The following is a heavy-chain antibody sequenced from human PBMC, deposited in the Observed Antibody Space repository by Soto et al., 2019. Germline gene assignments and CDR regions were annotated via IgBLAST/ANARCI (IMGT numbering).Heavy chain of an antibody. Sequence: PGGSLRLSCAASGFTFSSNGMHWVRQAPGKGLEWVAVISYDGSNKYYEDSVKGRFTISRDNAKNTLYLQMNSLRAEDTAVYYCARSYYDFWSGLLASFHPWGQGTLVTVSS. CDR3: ARSYYDFWSGLLASFHP. J-gene: IGHJ5*02. CDR2: ISYDGSNK. CDR1: GFTFSSNG. V-gene: IGHV3-30*03. D-gene: IGHD3-3*01.